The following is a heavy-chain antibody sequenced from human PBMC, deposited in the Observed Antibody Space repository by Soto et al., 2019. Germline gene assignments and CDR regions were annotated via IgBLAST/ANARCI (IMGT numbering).Heavy chain of an antibody. CDR3: AGANLAAAGTKGAVDI. D-gene: IGHD6-13*01. Sequence: QVQLVQSGAEVKKPGSSVKVSCKASGGTFSSYAISWVRQAPGQGLEWMGGIIPIFGTANYAQKFQGRVTVKADESTGGGYVELRGLGSEDSAVYYCAGANLAAAGTKGAVDIGGRGTMGTVSS. CDR2: IIPIFGTA. J-gene: IGHJ3*02. V-gene: IGHV1-69*12. CDR1: GGTFSSYA.